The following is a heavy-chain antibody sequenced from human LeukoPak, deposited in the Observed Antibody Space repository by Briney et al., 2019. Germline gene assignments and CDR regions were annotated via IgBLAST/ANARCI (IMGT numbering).Heavy chain of an antibody. CDR3: ARGVGSYYYYYYYMDV. D-gene: IGHD1-26*01. V-gene: IGHV4-4*07. CDR2: IYTSGST. J-gene: IGHJ6*03. Sequence: PSETLSLTCTVSGGSFSNYCWSWIRQPAGKGLEWIGRIYTSGSTNYNPSLKSRVTMSVDTSKNQFSLKLSSMTAADTAVYYCARGVGSYYYYYYYMDVWGKGTTVTISS. CDR1: GGSFSNYC.